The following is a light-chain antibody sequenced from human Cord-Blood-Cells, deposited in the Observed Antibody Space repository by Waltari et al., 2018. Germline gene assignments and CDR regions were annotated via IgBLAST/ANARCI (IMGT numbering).Light chain of an antibody. Sequence: DIQMTQSPSSLSASVGDRVTITCRASQSISSYLNWDQQKPGKAPKLLIYAASSLQSGVPSRFSGSGSGTDFTLTISSLQPEDCATYYCQQSYSTLFTFGPGTKVDIK. CDR1: QSISSY. CDR2: AAS. CDR3: QQSYSTLFT. J-gene: IGKJ3*01. V-gene: IGKV1-39*01.